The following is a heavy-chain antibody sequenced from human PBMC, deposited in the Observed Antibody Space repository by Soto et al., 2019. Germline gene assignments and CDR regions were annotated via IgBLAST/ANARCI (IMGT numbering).Heavy chain of an antibody. CDR2: IYPGDSDT. V-gene: IGHV5-51*01. D-gene: IGHD4-4*01. CDR1: GYSFTSYW. J-gene: IGHJ6*03. Sequence: PGESLKISCKGSGYSFTSYWIGWVRQMPGKGLEWMGIIYPGDSDTRYSPSFQGQVTISADKSISTAYLQWSSLKASDTVIYYCARHSSNPYYYYYMDVWGKGTTVTVSS. CDR3: ARHSSNPYYYYYMDV.